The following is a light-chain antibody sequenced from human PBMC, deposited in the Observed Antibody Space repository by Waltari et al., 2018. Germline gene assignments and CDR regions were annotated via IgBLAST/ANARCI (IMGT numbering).Light chain of an antibody. V-gene: IGKV3-20*01. CDR2: EAS. J-gene: IGKJ1*01. CDR1: QNIGRY. Sequence: EIVLTPSPGTLSLSPGERSTLSCRASQNIGRYLVWYQQKPGQAPRLLIYEASRRATGIPDRCSGSGSGTDFSLTSSRLEPEDFAVYYCQNHERLPATFGQGTKVEIK. CDR3: QNHERLPAT.